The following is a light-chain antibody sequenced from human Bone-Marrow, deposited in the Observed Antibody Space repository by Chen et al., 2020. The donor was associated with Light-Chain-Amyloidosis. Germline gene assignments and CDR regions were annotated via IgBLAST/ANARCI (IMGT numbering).Light chain of an antibody. CDR1: SGSIATNY. Sequence: NFMLTQPHSVSESPGKTVIISCTRSSGSIATNYVQWYQQRPGSSPTTVLYEDDQSTAGVPERFSGSIDRSSNAASLTSSGRKSEEEADYYCQSYQGSRQGVFCGGTKLTVL. V-gene: IGLV6-57*01. CDR2: EDD. CDR3: QSYQGSRQGV. J-gene: IGLJ3*02.